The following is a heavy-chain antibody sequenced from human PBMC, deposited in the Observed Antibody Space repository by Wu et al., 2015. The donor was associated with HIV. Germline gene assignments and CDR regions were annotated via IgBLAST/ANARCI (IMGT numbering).Heavy chain of an antibody. CDR2: IIPIFGTA. Sequence: QGQLEQSGSEVKKPGSSVKVSCKASGGTFSSNVITWVRQAPGQGLEWMGGIIPIFGTANYAQKFQGRVTITADESTSTAYMELSSLRSEDTAVYYCARDTGGGFGYYGMDVWGQGTTVTVSS. CDR1: GGTFSSNV. V-gene: IGHV1-69*12. CDR3: ARDTGGGFGYYGMDV. J-gene: IGHJ6*02. D-gene: IGHD2-15*01.